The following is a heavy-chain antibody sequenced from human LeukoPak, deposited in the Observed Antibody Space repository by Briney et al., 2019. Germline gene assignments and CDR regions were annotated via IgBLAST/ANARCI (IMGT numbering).Heavy chain of an antibody. V-gene: IGHV4-4*02. CDR1: GGSISSSNW. Sequence: NASETLSLTCAVSGGSISSSNWWSWVRQPPGKGLEWIGEIYHSGSTNYNPSLKSRVTISVDKSKNQFSLKLSSVTAADTAVYYCAREGPVTTWDYYYYGMDVWGQGTTVTVSS. CDR2: IYHSGST. J-gene: IGHJ6*02. D-gene: IGHD4-17*01. CDR3: AREGPVTTWDYYYYGMDV.